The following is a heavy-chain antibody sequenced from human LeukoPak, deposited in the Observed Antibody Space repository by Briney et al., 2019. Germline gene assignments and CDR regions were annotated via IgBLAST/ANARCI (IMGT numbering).Heavy chain of an antibody. CDR3: ASVFLRYDSSGYYYFDY. CDR2: ISTSSNYI. D-gene: IGHD3-22*01. Sequence: KPGETLRLSCAASGFTFSSYSMNWVRQAAGKGLEWVSSISTSSNYIYYADSVKGRFTISSDNAKNSLYLQMHSLRAEDTAVYYCASVFLRYDSSGYYYFDYWGQGTLVTVSS. V-gene: IGHV3-21*01. J-gene: IGHJ4*02. CDR1: GFTFSSYS.